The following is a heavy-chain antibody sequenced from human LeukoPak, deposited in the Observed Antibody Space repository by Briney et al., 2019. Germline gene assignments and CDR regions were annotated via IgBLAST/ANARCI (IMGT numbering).Heavy chain of an antibody. CDR1: GGSIGSGNYY. V-gene: IGHV4-61*02. D-gene: IGHD2-2*01. CDR2: ISTSGST. J-gene: IGHJ6*03. CDR3: ASVPGCRSTSCYLGGYYYYMDV. Sequence: PSETLSLTCRVSGGSIGSGNYYWSWTRQPAGKGLEWIGRISTSGSTNYNPSLKSRVTMSVDTSKNQFSLKLSSVTAADTAVYYCASVPGCRSTSCYLGGYYYYMDVWGKGTTVTVSS.